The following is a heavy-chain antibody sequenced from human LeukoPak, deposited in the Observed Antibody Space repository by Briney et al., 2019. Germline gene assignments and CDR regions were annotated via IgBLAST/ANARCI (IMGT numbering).Heavy chain of an antibody. CDR3: AKAHQAYSSGWYPDAFDI. Sequence: GGSLRLSCAASGFTFSDYDMHWVRQATGKGLEWVSAIGTAGDKYYADSVKGRFTISRDNSKDTLYLQMNSLRAGDTAVYYCAKAHQAYSSGWYPDAFDIWGQGTMVTVSS. D-gene: IGHD6-13*01. CDR1: GFTFSDYD. V-gene: IGHV3-13*01. J-gene: IGHJ3*02. CDR2: IGTAGDK.